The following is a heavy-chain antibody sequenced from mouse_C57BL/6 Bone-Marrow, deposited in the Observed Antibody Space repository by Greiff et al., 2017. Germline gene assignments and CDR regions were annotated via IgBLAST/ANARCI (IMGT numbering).Heavy chain of an antibody. CDR1: GYTFTSYW. V-gene: IGHV1-59*01. J-gene: IGHJ4*01. D-gene: IGHD2-1*01. Sequence: QVQLQQPGAELVRPGTSVKLSCKASGYTFTSYWMHWVKQRPGQGLEWIGVIDPSDSYTNYNQKFKGKATLTVDTSSSAAYMQLSSLTSEDSAVYYCARGDVNFYAMDYWGQGTSVTVSS. CDR3: ARGDVNFYAMDY. CDR2: IDPSDSYT.